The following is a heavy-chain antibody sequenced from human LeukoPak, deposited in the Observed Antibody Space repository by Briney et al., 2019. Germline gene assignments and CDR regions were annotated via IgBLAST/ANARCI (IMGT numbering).Heavy chain of an antibody. CDR1: GYTFTGYY. Sequence: ASVKVSCKASGYTFTGYYMHWVRQAPGQGHEWMGLINPNSGGTNYAQKFQGRVTMTRDTSISTAYMELSRLRSDDTAVYYCARKGITGTHDAFDIWGQGTMVTVSS. CDR3: ARKGITGTHDAFDI. J-gene: IGHJ3*02. CDR2: INPNSGGT. V-gene: IGHV1-2*02. D-gene: IGHD1-7*01.